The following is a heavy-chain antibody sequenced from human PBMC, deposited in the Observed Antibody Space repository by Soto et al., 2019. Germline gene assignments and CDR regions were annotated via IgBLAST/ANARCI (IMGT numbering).Heavy chain of an antibody. Sequence: EVQLVGSGGGLVKPGGSLRLSCAASGFSFRNAWMNWVRQAPGKGLECVGRIKSKTDGGTTDYAAPVKGRFTISRDDSKNTLYLQMNSLKTEDTAVYYCTTARRPDYGDYRADYWGQGTLVTVSS. CDR3: TTARRPDYGDYRADY. CDR1: GFSFRNAW. D-gene: IGHD4-17*01. CDR2: IKSKTDGGTT. V-gene: IGHV3-15*07. J-gene: IGHJ4*02.